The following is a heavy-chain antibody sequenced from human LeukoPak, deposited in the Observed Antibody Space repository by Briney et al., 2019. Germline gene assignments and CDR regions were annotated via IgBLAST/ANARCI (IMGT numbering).Heavy chain of an antibody. CDR1: GVSITSYY. V-gene: IGHV4-59*08. J-gene: IGHJ3*02. CDR3: ARHQWVPAFDI. D-gene: IGHD1-26*01. CDR2: IYYYSGST. Sequence: SETLSLTCAVSGVSITSYYWGWIRQPPGKGLEWIGCIYYYSGSTHYNPSLKSRVTMSVDTSKNQFSLKLSSVTAADTAVYYCARHQWVPAFDIWGQGTMVTVSS.